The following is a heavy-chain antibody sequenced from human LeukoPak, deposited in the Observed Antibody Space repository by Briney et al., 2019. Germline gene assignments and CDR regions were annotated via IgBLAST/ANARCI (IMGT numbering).Heavy chain of an antibody. CDR3: VRHGGYSYGRYYYYYYMDV. J-gene: IGHJ6*03. CDR1: GGSISSSSYY. CDR2: IYYSGST. Sequence: SETLSLTCTVSGGSISSSSYYWGWIRQPPGKGLEWIGSIYYSGSTYYNPSLKSRVTISVDTSKNQFSLKLSSVTAADTAVYYCVRHGGYSYGRYYYYYYMDVWGKGTTVTISS. V-gene: IGHV4-39*01. D-gene: IGHD5-18*01.